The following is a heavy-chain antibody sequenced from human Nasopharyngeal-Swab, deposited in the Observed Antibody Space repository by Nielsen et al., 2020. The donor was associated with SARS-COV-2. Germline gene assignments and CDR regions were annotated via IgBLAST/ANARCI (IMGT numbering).Heavy chain of an antibody. CDR1: GGSFSGYY. CDR2: INHSGST. J-gene: IGHJ5*02. V-gene: IGHV4-34*01. D-gene: IGHD2-8*01. Sequence: SETLSLTCAVYGGSFSGYYWSWIRQPPGKGLEWIGEINHSGSTNYNPSLKSRVTISVDTSKNQFSLKLSSVTAADTAVYYCARGDVVLMWFDPWGQGTLVTVSS. CDR3: ARGDVVLMWFDP.